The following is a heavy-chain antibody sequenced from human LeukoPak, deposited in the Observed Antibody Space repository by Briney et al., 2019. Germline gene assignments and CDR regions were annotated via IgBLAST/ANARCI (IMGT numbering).Heavy chain of an antibody. CDR3: ASSSPSVLRYFDWSWTRGFGI. Sequence: GGSLRLSCAASGFTFSSYSMNWVRQAPGKGLEWVSYISSSSSTIYYADSVKGRFTISRDNSKNTLYLQMNSLRAEDTAVYYCASSSPSVLRYFDWSWTRGFGIWGQGTMVAVSS. V-gene: IGHV3-48*01. D-gene: IGHD3-9*01. J-gene: IGHJ3*02. CDR2: ISSSSSTI. CDR1: GFTFSSYS.